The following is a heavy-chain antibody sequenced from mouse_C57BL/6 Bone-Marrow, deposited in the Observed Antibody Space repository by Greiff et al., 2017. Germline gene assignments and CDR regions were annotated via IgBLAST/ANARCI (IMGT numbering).Heavy chain of an antibody. D-gene: IGHD1-1*01. CDR1: GYTFTSYD. J-gene: IGHJ1*03. CDR2: IYPRDGST. V-gene: IGHV1-85*01. Sequence: VKLQQSGPELVKPGASVKLSCKASGYTFTSYDINWVKQRPGQGLEWIGWIYPRDGSTKYNEKLKGKATLTVDTSSSTAYMELHSLTSEDSAVYFCARLEFYGSSGDWDFDVWGTGTTVTVSS. CDR3: ARLEFYGSSGDWDFDV.